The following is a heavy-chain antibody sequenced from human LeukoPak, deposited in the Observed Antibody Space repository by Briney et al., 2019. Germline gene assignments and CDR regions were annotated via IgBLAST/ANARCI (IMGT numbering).Heavy chain of an antibody. V-gene: IGHV3-74*01. Sequence: SGGFLRLSCAASGFTFSSYWMHWVRQAPGKGLVWVSRINSDGSSTSYADSVKGRFTISRDNAKNTLYLQMNSLRAEDTAVYYCARDLPDSYGPEGNWYFDLWGRGTLVTVSS. J-gene: IGHJ2*01. CDR3: ARDLPDSYGPEGNWYFDL. CDR2: INSDGSST. D-gene: IGHD5-18*01. CDR1: GFTFSSYW.